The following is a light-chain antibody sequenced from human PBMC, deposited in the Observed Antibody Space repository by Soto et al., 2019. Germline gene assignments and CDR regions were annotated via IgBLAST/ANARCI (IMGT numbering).Light chain of an antibody. CDR1: QSVSSN. J-gene: IGKJ3*01. Sequence: EIVMTQSPATLSVSPGERATLSCRASQSVSSNLAWYQQKPGQAPRLLIYGASTRATGIPARFSGSGSGTEFTLTISSLQSEDFAVYYCQQYNKWTPNCTFGPGTKVDIK. CDR3: QQYNKWTPNCT. CDR2: GAS. V-gene: IGKV3-15*01.